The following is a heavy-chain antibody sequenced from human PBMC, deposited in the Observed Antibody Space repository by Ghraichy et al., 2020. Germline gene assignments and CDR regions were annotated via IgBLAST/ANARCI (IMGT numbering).Heavy chain of an antibody. Sequence: GGSLRLSCAASGFTFSSYSMNWVRQAPGKGLEWVSYISSSSSTIYYADSVKGRFTISRDNAKNSLYLQMNSLRDEDTAVYYCARVEDIVVVPAARTFDYWGQGTLVTVSS. CDR3: ARVEDIVVVPAARTFDY. D-gene: IGHD2-2*01. J-gene: IGHJ4*02. CDR1: GFTFSSYS. V-gene: IGHV3-48*02. CDR2: ISSSSSTI.